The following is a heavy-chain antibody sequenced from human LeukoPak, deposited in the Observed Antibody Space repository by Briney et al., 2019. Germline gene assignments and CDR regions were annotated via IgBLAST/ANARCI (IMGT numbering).Heavy chain of an antibody. D-gene: IGHD2-21*01. CDR2: IFPSGGEI. Sequence: GGSLRLSCEASGFTFSTFAMIWVRQPPGKGLEWVSSIFPSGGEIHYADSVKGRFIISRDNAKNSLYLQVNSLRAEDTAVYYCARVQTPYYGGDEIAYWGQGTLVTVSS. J-gene: IGHJ4*02. V-gene: IGHV3-21*01. CDR1: GFTFSTFA. CDR3: ARVQTPYYGGDEIAY.